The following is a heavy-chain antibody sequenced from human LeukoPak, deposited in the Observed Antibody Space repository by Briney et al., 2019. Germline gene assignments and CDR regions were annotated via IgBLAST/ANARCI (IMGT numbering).Heavy chain of an antibody. V-gene: IGHV1-46*01. CDR2: IDPSGGST. J-gene: IGHJ4*02. CDR1: AYTFSNYL. CDR3: ARGDSSGYYNLGY. D-gene: IGHD3-22*01. Sequence: ASVKVSCKASAYTFSNYLIHWVRQAPGQGLEWMGMIDPSGGSTSYAQKFQGRVTMTRDTSTSTVYMELSSLRSEDTAVYYCARGDSSGYYNLGYWGQGTLVTVSS.